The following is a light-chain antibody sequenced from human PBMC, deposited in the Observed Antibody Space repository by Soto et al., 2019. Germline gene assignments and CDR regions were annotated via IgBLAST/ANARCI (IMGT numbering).Light chain of an antibody. J-gene: IGKJ3*01. CDR3: QQYDSLPRT. CDR2: AIS. CDR1: HTISSSY. Sequence: ETVFTQSPGTLSLFPGERATLSCRASHTISSSYLAWYQQKPGQAPRLLIYAISDRATGVPDRFRGSGSGTDFTLTITRLEPEDFAVYFCQQYDSLPRTFGHGTKVDIK. V-gene: IGKV3-20*01.